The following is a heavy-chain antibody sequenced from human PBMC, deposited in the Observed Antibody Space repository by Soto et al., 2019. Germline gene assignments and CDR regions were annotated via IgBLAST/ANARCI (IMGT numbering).Heavy chain of an antibody. J-gene: IGHJ4*02. CDR1: GFTFSSYG. V-gene: IGHV3-30*18. Sequence: QVQLVESGGGVVQPGRSLRLSCAASGFTFSSYGMHWVRQAPGKGLEWVAVISYDGSNKYYADSVKGRFTISRDNSKNTLYLQMNSVRAEDTAVYYCAKDPTIFGVVPGYFDYWGQGTLVTVSS. CDR3: AKDPTIFGVVPGYFDY. CDR2: ISYDGSNK. D-gene: IGHD3-3*01.